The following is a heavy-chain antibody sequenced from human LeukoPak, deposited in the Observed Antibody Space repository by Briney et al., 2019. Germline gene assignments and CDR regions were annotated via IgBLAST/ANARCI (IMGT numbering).Heavy chain of an antibody. CDR2: ITGGGGST. CDR1: GFTFSSYW. V-gene: IGHV3-23*01. CDR3: FSSRRRHTRYPKEVNFDY. Sequence: PGGSLRLSCAASGFTFSSYWMSWVRQAPGKGLEWVSTITGGGGSTYYADSVKGRFTISRDNSKDTFYLQMNSLRVQDTAVYFFFSSRRRHTRYPKEVNFDYWGQGTLVTVSS. J-gene: IGHJ4*02. D-gene: IGHD2-15*01.